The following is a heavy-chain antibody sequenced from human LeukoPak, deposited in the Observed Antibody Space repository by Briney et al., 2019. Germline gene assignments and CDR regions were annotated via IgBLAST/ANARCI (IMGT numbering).Heavy chain of an antibody. CDR2: ISYDGSNK. CDR3: AKGLVVRGYYYYGMDV. J-gene: IGHJ6*04. Sequence: GRSLRLSCAASGFTFSSYGMHWVRQAPGKGLEWVAVISYDGSNKYYADSVKGRFTISRDNSKNTLYLQMNSLRAEDTAVCYCAKGLVVRGYYYYGMDVWGKGTTVTVSS. CDR1: GFTFSSYG. V-gene: IGHV3-30*18. D-gene: IGHD2-2*01.